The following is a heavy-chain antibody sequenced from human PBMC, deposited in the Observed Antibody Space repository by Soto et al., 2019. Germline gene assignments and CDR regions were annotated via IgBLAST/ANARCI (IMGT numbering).Heavy chain of an antibody. V-gene: IGHV6-1*01. CDR1: GDSVSSNSAA. CDR3: ARDSSSSWSPGYYYGMDV. Sequence: SQTLSLTCAISGDSVSSNSAAWNWIRQSPSGGLEWLGRTYYRSKWYNDYAVSVKSRITINPDTSKNQFSLQLNSVTPEDTAVYYCARDSSSSWSPGYYYGMDVWGQGTTVTVSS. D-gene: IGHD6-6*01. CDR2: TYYRSKWYN. J-gene: IGHJ6*02.